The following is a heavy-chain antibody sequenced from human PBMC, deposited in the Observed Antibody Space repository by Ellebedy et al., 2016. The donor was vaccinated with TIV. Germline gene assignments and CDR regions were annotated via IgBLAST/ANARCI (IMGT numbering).Heavy chain of an antibody. Sequence: GESLKISCATSGFSVSGMHWVRQAPGKGLEGVAFIRSDATTKYYTDSVRGRFTISRDSSKNTLDLQMNSLRPEDAAVYYCATLGSGWYEFGSWGQGTLVTVSS. CDR2: IRSDATTK. D-gene: IGHD6-19*01. V-gene: IGHV3-30*02. CDR1: GFSVSG. CDR3: ATLGSGWYEFGS. J-gene: IGHJ4*02.